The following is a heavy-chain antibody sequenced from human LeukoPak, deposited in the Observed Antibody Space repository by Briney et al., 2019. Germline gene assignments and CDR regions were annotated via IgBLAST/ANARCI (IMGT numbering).Heavy chain of an antibody. CDR1: GFTFSSYG. V-gene: IGHV3-30*02. J-gene: IGHJ3*02. D-gene: IGHD3-22*01. Sequence: GGSLRLSCAASGFTFSSYGMHWVRQAPGKGLEWVAFIRYDGSNKYYADSVKGRFTISRDNSKSTVYLQMTSLRAEDTAVYYCAKETSGYYNDASDIWGQGTMVTVSS. CDR2: IRYDGSNK. CDR3: AKETSGYYNDASDI.